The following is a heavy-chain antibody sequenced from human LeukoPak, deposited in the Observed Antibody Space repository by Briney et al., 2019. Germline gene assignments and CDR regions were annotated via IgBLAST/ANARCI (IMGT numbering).Heavy chain of an antibody. CDR1: GGSISNYY. CDR3: TRGAVGSTSHVAVDI. V-gene: IGHV4-4*07. J-gene: IGHJ3*02. D-gene: IGHD1-26*01. Sequence: PWETLSLTCTVSGGSISNYYWNWIRQSAGRGLELIGRVHNSGSTNYNPSLKSRVTMSLDTSKNQFSLKLTSVTAADTAVYYCTRGAVGSTSHVAVDIWGQGTMVTVSS. CDR2: VHNSGST.